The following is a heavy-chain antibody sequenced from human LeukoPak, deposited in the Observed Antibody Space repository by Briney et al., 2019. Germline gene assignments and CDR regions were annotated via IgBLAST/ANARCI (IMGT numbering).Heavy chain of an antibody. CDR3: ATYSSLNRREFQF. CDR2: ISWNSGSI. J-gene: IGHJ1*01. V-gene: IGHV3-9*01. D-gene: IGHD3-22*01. CDR1: GFTFDDYA. Sequence: GGSLRLSCAASGFTFDDYAMHWVRQAPGKGLEWVSGISWNSGSIGYADSVKGRFTISRDNAKNSLYLQMNSLRAEDTAVYYCATYSSLNRREFQFWGQGTLLTVSS.